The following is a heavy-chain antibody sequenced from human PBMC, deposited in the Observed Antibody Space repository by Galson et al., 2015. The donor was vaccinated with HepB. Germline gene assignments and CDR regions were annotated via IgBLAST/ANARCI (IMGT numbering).Heavy chain of an antibody. J-gene: IGHJ4*02. CDR2: ISESGYNT. V-gene: IGHV3-23*01. CDR1: GFTFSSFG. D-gene: IGHD6-19*01. CDR3: AKDRIAVAD. Sequence: SLRLSCAASGFTFSSFGMTWVRQAPGKGLEWVAAISESGYNTYHADSVKGRFTVSRDNSKNTLYLQMHSLRVEDTAVYHCAKDRIAVADWGQGTLVTVSS.